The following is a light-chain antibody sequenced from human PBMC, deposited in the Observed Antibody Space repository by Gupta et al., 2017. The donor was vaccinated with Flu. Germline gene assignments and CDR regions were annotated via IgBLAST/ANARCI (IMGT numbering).Light chain of an antibody. CDR2: GAS. V-gene: IGKV3-20*01. CDR1: QSVSSSY. Sequence: ERATLSCRVSQSVSSSYLAWYQQKPGQAPRLLIYGASSRATGIPDRFSGSGSGTDFTLTISRLEPEDFAVYYCQQYGSSPRTFGQGTKVEIK. CDR3: QQYGSSPRT. J-gene: IGKJ1*01.